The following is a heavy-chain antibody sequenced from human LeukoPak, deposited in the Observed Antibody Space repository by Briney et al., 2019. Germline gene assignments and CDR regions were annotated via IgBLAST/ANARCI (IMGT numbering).Heavy chain of an antibody. D-gene: IGHD3-10*01. CDR3: ARERGSGSYYSTDYGMDV. J-gene: IGHJ6*02. Sequence: GASVKVSCKASGYTFTGYYMHWVRQAPGQGLEWMGWINPNSGGTNYAQKFQGRVTMTRDTSISTAYMELSRLRSDDTAVYYCARERGSGSYYSTDYGMDVWGQGTTVTVPS. CDR2: INPNSGGT. V-gene: IGHV1-2*02. CDR1: GYTFTGYY.